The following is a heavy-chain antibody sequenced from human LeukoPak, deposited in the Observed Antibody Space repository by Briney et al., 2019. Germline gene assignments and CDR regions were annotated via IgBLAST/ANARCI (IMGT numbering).Heavy chain of an antibody. CDR1: GFSLSNAW. Sequence: GRSLRPSRVVYGFSLSNAWMSWISQDPGKGMELVSRIKSKNEGDRTDYPAPLEGRLPLSRDDSKNTLSLQMNSLKTEDTGVYYCVGGPAVRYWGRGTLGTVSS. V-gene: IGHV3-15*01. CDR2: IKSKNEGDRT. J-gene: IGHJ4*02. D-gene: IGHD3-10*02. CDR3: VGGPAVRY.